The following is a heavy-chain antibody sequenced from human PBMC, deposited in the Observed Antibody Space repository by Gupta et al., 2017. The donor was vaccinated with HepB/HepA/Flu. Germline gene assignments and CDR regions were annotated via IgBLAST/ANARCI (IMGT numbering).Heavy chain of an antibody. J-gene: IGHJ2*01. V-gene: IGHV5-51*01. D-gene: IGHD4-17*01. Sequence: IAWVRQMPGKGLEWMGIIYPGDSDTRYSPSFQGQVTISADKSITTAYLQWSSLKTSDTAMYYCARVSDDYGDYLHYHFDFWGRGTLVTVSS. CDR3: ARVSDDYGDYLHYHFDF. CDR2: IYPGDSDT.